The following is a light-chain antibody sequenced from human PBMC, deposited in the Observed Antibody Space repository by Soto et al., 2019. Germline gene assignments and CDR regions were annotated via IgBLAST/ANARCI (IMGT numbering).Light chain of an antibody. Sequence: QSVLTQPPSVSGAPGQRVTISCTGSSSNIGAGYDVHWYQQLPGTAPKLLIYGNSNRPSGVPDRFSGSKSGTSASLAITGLHAADEADYYCQSYDSSLSGSVVFGGGTKLTVL. V-gene: IGLV1-40*01. CDR1: SSNIGAGYD. CDR3: QSYDSSLSGSVV. CDR2: GNS. J-gene: IGLJ2*01.